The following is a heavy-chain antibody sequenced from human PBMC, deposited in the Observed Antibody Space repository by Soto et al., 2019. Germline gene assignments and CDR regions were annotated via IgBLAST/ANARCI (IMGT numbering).Heavy chain of an antibody. CDR1: GFTFSDYY. CDR2: ISSSGSTI. CDR3: ARGWNDGPSPEFDP. V-gene: IGHV3-11*01. D-gene: IGHD1-1*01. J-gene: IGHJ5*02. Sequence: PGGSLRLSCAASGFTFSDYYMSWIRQAPGKGLEWVSYISSSGSTIYYADSVKGRFTISRDNAKNSLYLQMNSLRAEDTAVYYCARGWNDGPSPEFDPWGQGTPVTVSS.